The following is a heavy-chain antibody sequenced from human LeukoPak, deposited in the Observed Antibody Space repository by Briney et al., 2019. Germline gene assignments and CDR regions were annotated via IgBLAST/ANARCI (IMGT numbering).Heavy chain of an antibody. D-gene: IGHD6-13*01. J-gene: IGHJ4*02. Sequence: SETLSLTCTVSGGSISSYYWSWIRQPPGKGLEWIGYIYYSGSTNYNPSLKSRVTTSVDTSKNQFSLKLSSVTAADTAVYYCARHAAGSFDYWGQGTLVTVSS. CDR2: IYYSGST. CDR1: GGSISSYY. CDR3: ARHAAGSFDY. V-gene: IGHV4-59*08.